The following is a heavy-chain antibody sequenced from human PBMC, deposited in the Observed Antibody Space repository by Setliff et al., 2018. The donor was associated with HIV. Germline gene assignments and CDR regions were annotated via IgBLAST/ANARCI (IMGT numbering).Heavy chain of an antibody. V-gene: IGHV7-4-1*02. D-gene: IGHD3-3*01. CDR1: GYTFSRFS. J-gene: IGHJ6*03. Sequence: ASVKVSCKASGYTFSRFSINWVRQAPGQGLEWMGWINTNSWNPTYVQGFAGRFVFSLDTLVRTAYLEISDLRADDTGIYYCARDSSEYFDFSSGDFHYMDVWGKGTTVTVSS. CDR2: INTNSWNP. CDR3: ARDSSEYFDFSSGDFHYMDV.